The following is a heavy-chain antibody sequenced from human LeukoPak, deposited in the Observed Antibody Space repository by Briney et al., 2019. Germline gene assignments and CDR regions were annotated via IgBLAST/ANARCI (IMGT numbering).Heavy chain of an antibody. CDR2: ISAYNGNT. D-gene: IGHD6-19*01. J-gene: IGHJ4*02. CDR1: GYTFTNYG. V-gene: IGHV1-18*01. Sequence: ASVKVSCTASGYTFTNYGISWVRQAPGQGLEWMGWISAYNGNTNYEQKLQGRVTMTTDTSTSTAYMELRSLRSDDTAVYYCARVDVIAVAGSTDFDYWGQGTLVTVSS. CDR3: ARVDVIAVAGSTDFDY.